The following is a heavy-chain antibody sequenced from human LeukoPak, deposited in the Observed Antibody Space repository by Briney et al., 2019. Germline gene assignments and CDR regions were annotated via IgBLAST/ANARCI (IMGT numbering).Heavy chain of an antibody. CDR3: ARDRSRYSYGIDY. CDR2: IYYSGST. J-gene: IGHJ4*02. CDR1: GGSISSGDYY. D-gene: IGHD5-18*01. V-gene: IGHV4-61*08. Sequence: PSQTLSLTCTVSGGSISSGDYYWSWIRQPPGKGLEWIGYIYYSGSTNYNPSLKSRVTISVDTSKNQFSLKLSSVTAADTAVYYCARDRSRYSYGIDYWGQGTLVTVSS.